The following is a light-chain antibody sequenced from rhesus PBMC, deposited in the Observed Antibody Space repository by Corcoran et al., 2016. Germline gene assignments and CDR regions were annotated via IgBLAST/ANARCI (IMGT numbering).Light chain of an antibody. CDR1: QGISSW. J-gene: IGKJ1*01. CDR3: QQYNSAPPT. CDR2: KAS. V-gene: IGKV1-21*01. Sequence: DIQMTQSPSSLSASVGDRVTITCRATQGISSWLAWYQKNPGKDPKLLIYKASSLQSGVPSRFSGSGSGTDFTLTISSLQPEDFAIYYCQQYNSAPPTFGQGTKVEIK.